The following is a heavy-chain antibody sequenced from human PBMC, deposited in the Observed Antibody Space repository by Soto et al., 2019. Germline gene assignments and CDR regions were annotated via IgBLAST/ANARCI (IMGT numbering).Heavy chain of an antibody. J-gene: IGHJ6*02. CDR3: ARDSKRVFCSSTSCYQRPKYYYGMDV. CDR1: GGSISSGGYY. CDR2: IYYSGST. D-gene: IGHD2-2*01. V-gene: IGHV4-31*03. Sequence: PSETLSLTCTVSGGSISSGGYYWSWIRQHPGKGLEWIGYIYYSGSTYYNPSLKSRVTISVDTSKNQFSLKLSSVTAADTAVYYCARDSKRVFCSSTSCYQRPKYYYGMDVWGQGTTVTVSS.